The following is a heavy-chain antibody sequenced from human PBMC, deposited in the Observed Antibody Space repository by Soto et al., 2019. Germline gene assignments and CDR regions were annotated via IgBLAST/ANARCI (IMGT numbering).Heavy chain of an antibody. J-gene: IGHJ3*02. D-gene: IGHD3-3*01. CDR3: ARDPYYDFWSGYYRPTDAFDI. Sequence: ASVKVSCKASGYTFTSYGISWVRQAPGQGLEWMGWISAYNGNTNYAQKLQGRVTMTTDTSTSTAYMELRSLRSDDTAVYYCARDPYYDFWSGYYRPTDAFDIWGQATIGTVS. CDR1: GYTFTSYG. CDR2: ISAYNGNT. V-gene: IGHV1-18*04.